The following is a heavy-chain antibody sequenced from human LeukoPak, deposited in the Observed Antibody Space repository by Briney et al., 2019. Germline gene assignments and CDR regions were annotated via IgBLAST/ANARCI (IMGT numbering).Heavy chain of an antibody. CDR1: GGSFSGYY. CDR3: ARGQGIAVAVDY. Sequence: SETLSLTCAVYGGSFSGYYWRWIRQPPGKGLEWIGEINRSGSTNYNPSHKSRVTISVGTSKNQFSLKLSSVSAEDTAVYYCARGQGIAVAVDYWGQGTLVTVSS. J-gene: IGHJ4*02. CDR2: INRSGST. D-gene: IGHD6-19*01. V-gene: IGHV4-34*01.